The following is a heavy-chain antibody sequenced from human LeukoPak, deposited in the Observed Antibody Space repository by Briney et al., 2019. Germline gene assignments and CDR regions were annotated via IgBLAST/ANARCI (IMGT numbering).Heavy chain of an antibody. J-gene: IGHJ5*02. CDR2: INHSGST. CDR1: GGSFSGYY. CDR3: ARESNYYGSGTGWFDP. V-gene: IGHV4-34*01. D-gene: IGHD3-10*01. Sequence: KASETLSLTCAVYGGSFSGYYWSWIRQPPGKGLEWIGEINHSGSTNYNTSLKSRVTISVDTSKNQLSLKLSSVTAADTAVYYCARESNYYGSGTGWFDPWGQGTLVTVSS.